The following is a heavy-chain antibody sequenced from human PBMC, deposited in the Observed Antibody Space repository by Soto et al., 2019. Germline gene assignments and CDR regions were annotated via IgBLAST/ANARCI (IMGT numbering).Heavy chain of an antibody. CDR1: VCSLSSYV. Sequence: PGGSLRLSGSACVCSLSSYVMNCVRQSPGKGLEWVSYISSSSSVIEYADSVKGRFTISRDNVQNSVSLQMNSLRDEDSAVYYCARARHISGYYYVYHFDSWGQASRVTV. CDR2: ISSSSSVI. V-gene: IGHV3-48*02. D-gene: IGHD3-22*01. CDR3: ARARHISGYYYVYHFDS. J-gene: IGHJ4*01.